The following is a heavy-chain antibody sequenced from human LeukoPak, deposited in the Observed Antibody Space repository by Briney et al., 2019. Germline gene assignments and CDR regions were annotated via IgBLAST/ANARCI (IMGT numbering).Heavy chain of an antibody. CDR2: ISSSGSTI. V-gene: IGHV3-48*03. Sequence: GGSLRLSCAASGFTFSSYEMNWVRQAPGKGLEWVSYISSSGSTIYYADSVKGRFTISRDNSKNTLYLQMNSLRAEDTAVYYCAMTAAAYYYYYMDVWGKGTTVTISS. CDR1: GFTFSSYE. J-gene: IGHJ6*03. CDR3: AMTAAAYYYYYMDV. D-gene: IGHD6-13*01.